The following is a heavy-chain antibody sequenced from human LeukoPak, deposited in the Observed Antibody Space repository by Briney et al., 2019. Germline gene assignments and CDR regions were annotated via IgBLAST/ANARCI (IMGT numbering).Heavy chain of an antibody. CDR1: GGTFSSYA. Sequence: ASVKVSCKASGGTFSSYAISWVRQAPGQGLEWMGGIIPIFGTANYAQKFQGRVTITTDESTSTAYMELSSLRSEDTAVYYCAREFAAGIQLWLQNWFDPWGQGTLVTVSS. J-gene: IGHJ5*02. D-gene: IGHD5-18*01. CDR2: IIPIFGTA. V-gene: IGHV1-69*05. CDR3: AREFAAGIQLWLQNWFDP.